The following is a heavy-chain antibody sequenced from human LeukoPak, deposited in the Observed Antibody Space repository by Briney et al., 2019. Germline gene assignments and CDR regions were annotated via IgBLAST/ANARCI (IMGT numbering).Heavy chain of an antibody. Sequence: SETLSPTCTVSGGSISSHYWSWIRQPPGKGREWIGYIYYSGSTNYNPSLKSRVTISVDTSKNQFSLKLSSVTAAATAEYYGARGNSDGSFFDYWGQGTLVTVSS. CDR2: IYYSGST. V-gene: IGHV4-59*11. CDR1: GGSISSHY. D-gene: IGHD5-18*01. J-gene: IGHJ4*02. CDR3: ARGNSDGSFFDY.